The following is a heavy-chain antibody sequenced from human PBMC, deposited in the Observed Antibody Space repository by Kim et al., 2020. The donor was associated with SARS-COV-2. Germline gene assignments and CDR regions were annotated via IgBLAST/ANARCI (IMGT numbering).Heavy chain of an antibody. V-gene: IGHV4-39*02. CDR2: IYYRGGT. D-gene: IGHD7-27*01. CDR1: GGSISSSSYY. J-gene: IGHJ4*02. CDR3: AGDSLGTYGFDY. Sequence: SETLSLTCNVSGGSISSSSYYWGWIRQPPGKGLEWIGSIYYRGGTYYNPSLKSRVTISVGTSKNQFSLRLSSVTAAGTAFYFCAGDSLGTYGFDYWGQGT.